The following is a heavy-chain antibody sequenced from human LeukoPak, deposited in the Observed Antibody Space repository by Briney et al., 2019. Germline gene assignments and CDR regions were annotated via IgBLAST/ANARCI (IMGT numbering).Heavy chain of an antibody. CDR3: ARDSGSGSYYGPNYYGMDV. J-gene: IGHJ6*02. D-gene: IGHD3-10*01. Sequence: ASVKVSCKASGYTFTSYAMHWVRQAPGLRLEWMGWINAGNGNTKYSQKFQGRVTITRDTSASTAYMELSSLRSEDTAVYHCARDSGSGSYYGPNYYGMDVWGQGTTVTVSS. CDR2: INAGNGNT. V-gene: IGHV1-3*01. CDR1: GYTFTSYA.